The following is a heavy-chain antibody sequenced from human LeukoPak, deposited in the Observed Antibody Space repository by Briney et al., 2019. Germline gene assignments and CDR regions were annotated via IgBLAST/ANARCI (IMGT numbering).Heavy chain of an antibody. CDR2: IKQDGSEK. J-gene: IGHJ5*02. V-gene: IGHV3-7*05. CDR3: ARSSIAARGWFDP. Sequence: PGGSLRLSCAASGFTFSSYWMSWVRQAPGKGLEWVANIKQDGSEKYYVDSVKRRFTISRDNAENSLYLQMNSLRAEDTAVYYCARSSIAARGWFDPWGQGTLVTVSS. D-gene: IGHD6-6*01. CDR1: GFTFSSYW.